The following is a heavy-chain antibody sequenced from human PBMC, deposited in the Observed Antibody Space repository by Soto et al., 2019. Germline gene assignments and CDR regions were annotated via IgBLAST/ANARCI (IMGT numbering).Heavy chain of an antibody. CDR3: ARDPGSSWYYFDY. Sequence: DSVKGRFTISRDNSKNTLYLQINSLRADATAVYYCARDPGSSWYYFDYWGQGTLVTVSS. D-gene: IGHD6-13*01. V-gene: IGHV3-30*07. J-gene: IGHJ4*02.